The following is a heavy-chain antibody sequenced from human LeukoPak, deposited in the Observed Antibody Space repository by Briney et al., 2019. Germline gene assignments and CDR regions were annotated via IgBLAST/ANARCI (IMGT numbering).Heavy chain of an antibody. D-gene: IGHD3-22*01. J-gene: IGHJ3*02. CDR2: IYWDDDK. Sequence: KXLEWLALIYWDDDKRYSPSLKSRLTITKDTSKNQVVLTMTNMDPVDTATYYCAHRDSAFDIWGQGTMVTVSS. CDR3: AHRDSAFDI. V-gene: IGHV2-5*02.